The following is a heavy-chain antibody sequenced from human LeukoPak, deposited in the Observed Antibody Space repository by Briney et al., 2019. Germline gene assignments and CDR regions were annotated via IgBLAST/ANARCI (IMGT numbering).Heavy chain of an antibody. CDR1: GFDFNFYW. CDR3: AKSGGPGTVDH. CDR2: IDGHGRET. Sequence: GGSLRLSCAASGFDFNFYWMSWVRQAPGKGLEWVANIDGHGRETYYVDSVKGRFIVSRDNGKNSLYLQINNLRGEDTAMYYCAKSGGPGTVDHWGQGTLVTVSS. D-gene: IGHD1-1*01. V-gene: IGHV3-7*01. J-gene: IGHJ4*02.